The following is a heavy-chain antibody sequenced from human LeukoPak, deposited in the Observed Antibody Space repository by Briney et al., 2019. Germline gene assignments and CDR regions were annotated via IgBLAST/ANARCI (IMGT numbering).Heavy chain of an antibody. D-gene: IGHD3-10*01. J-gene: IGHJ5*02. CDR3: AREHYYYGSGSYNWFDP. CDR1: GFTFSSYE. Sequence: GGSLRLSCAASGFTFSSYEMNWVRQAPGRGLEWVSYISSSGSTIYYADSVKGRFTISRDNAKNSLYLQMNSLRAEDTAVYYCAREHYYYGSGSYNWFDPWGQGTLVTVSS. CDR2: ISSSGSTI. V-gene: IGHV3-48*03.